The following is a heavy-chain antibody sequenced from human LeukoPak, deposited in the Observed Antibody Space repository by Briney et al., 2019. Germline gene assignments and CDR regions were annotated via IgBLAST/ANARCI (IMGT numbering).Heavy chain of an antibody. J-gene: IGHJ4*02. V-gene: IGHV3-7*01. D-gene: IGHD3-22*01. CDR1: GFTFSSYW. CDR3: ARAGYYDSSGYYYY. Sequence: GGFLRLSCAASGFTFSSYWMSWVRQAPGKGLEWVANIKQDGSEKYYVDSVKGRFTIPRDNAKNSLYLQMNSLRAEDTAVYYCARAGYYDSSGYYYYWGQGTLVTVSS. CDR2: IKQDGSEK.